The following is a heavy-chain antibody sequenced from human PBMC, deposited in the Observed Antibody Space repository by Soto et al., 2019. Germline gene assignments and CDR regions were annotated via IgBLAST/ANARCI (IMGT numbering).Heavy chain of an antibody. CDR3: ARASYYGSGYYFDY. V-gene: IGHV4-4*02. Sequence: QVQLQESGPGLVKPSGTLSLTCAVSGGSISSSNWWNWVRQPPGKGLEWIGEIYHSGSTNYNPSLKSRLTISVDKSKNQFSLKLSSVTAADTAVYYCARASYYGSGYYFDYWGQGTLVTVSS. CDR1: GGSISSSNW. CDR2: IYHSGST. D-gene: IGHD3-10*01. J-gene: IGHJ4*02.